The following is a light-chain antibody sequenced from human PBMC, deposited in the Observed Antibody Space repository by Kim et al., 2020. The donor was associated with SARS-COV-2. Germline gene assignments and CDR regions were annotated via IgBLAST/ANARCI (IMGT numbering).Light chain of an antibody. J-gene: IGLJ2*01. Sequence: GKTVTNACARSSGSIDCNYVQWYQPRPGGVPTAVIYEDDQRPSGVSDRFSGSIDNSSNSASLTISGLRTEDEADYYCQSYNRDNVLFGGGTQLTVL. CDR3: QSYNRDNVL. V-gene: IGLV6-57*03. CDR1: SGSIDCNY. CDR2: EDD.